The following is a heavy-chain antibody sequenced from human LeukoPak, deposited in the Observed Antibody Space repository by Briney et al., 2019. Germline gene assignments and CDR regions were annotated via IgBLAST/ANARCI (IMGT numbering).Heavy chain of an antibody. CDR1: GFTFDDYA. Sequence: GRSLRLSRAASGFTFDDYAMHWVRQAPGKGLEWVSGISWNSGSIGYADSVKGRFTISRNNAKNSLYLQMNSLRAEDMALYYCAKDKYSSPTHMDYWGQGTLVTVSS. V-gene: IGHV3-9*03. CDR2: ISWNSGSI. D-gene: IGHD6-6*01. CDR3: AKDKYSSPTHMDY. J-gene: IGHJ4*02.